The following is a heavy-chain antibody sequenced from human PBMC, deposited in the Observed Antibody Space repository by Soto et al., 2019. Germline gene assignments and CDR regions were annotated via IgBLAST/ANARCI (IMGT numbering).Heavy chain of an antibody. CDR1: GGSITSGNSYS. CDR2: ISRSGST. J-gene: IGHJ5*02. D-gene: IGHD3-16*01. Sequence: TLSLTCTVSGGSITSGNSYSWSWIRQPPWKGLEWIGSISRSGSTSYNPSLKGRVTMSVDKSKNQFSLKLSSVTAADTAVYYCARAVAPYLGTWFDPWGQGTLVTVSS. CDR3: ARAVAPYLGTWFDP. V-gene: IGHV4-30-2*01.